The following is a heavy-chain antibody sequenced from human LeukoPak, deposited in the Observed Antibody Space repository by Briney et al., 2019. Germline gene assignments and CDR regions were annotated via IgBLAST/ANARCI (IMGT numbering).Heavy chain of an antibody. V-gene: IGHV1-24*01. CDR3: ATEYRLLLELPSAFDI. CDR2: FVPEDGET. D-gene: IGHD1-26*01. Sequence: GASVKVSCKVSGYTLTELSMHWVRQAPGKGLERMGGFVPEDGETIYAQKFQGRITMTEDTSTDTAYMELSSLRSEDTAVYYCATEYRLLLELPSAFDIWGQGTMVTVSS. CDR1: GYTLTELS. J-gene: IGHJ3*02.